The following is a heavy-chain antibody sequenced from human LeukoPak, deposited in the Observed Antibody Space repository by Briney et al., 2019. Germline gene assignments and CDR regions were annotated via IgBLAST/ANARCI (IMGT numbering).Heavy chain of an antibody. V-gene: IGHV3-20*03. D-gene: IGHD3-22*01. CDR1: GLSFDNNG. CDR3: ARDLRVVITSSFDS. Sequence: GGSLRLSFAASGLSFDNNGLTWVRQAPGKGLEWVSGINWNGDSTDYADSVKGRFTISRDNAKNSLYLRMNSLRAEDTALYYCARDLRVVITSSFDSWGQGTLVTVSS. CDR2: INWNGDST. J-gene: IGHJ4*02.